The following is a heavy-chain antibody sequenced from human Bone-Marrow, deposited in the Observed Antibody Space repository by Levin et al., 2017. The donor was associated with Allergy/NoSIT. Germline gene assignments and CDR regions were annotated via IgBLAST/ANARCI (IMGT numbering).Heavy chain of an antibody. CDR1: GFTFSSYS. V-gene: IGHV3-21*01. CDR2: ISSSSSYI. J-gene: IGHJ4*02. Sequence: PSETLSLTCAASGFTFSSYSMNWVRQAPGKGLEWVSSISSSSSYIYYADSVKGRFTISRDNAKNSLYLQMNSLRAEDTAVYYCARDRGRGSFDYWGQGTLVTVSS. D-gene: IGHD3-10*01. CDR3: ARDRGRGSFDY.